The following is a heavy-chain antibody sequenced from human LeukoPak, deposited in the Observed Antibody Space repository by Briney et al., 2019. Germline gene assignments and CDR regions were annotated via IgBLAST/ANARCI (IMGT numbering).Heavy chain of an antibody. V-gene: IGHV4-39*07. CDR3: ARTSSVSSSWYFDY. CDR1: GGSISSSSYY. J-gene: IGHJ4*02. D-gene: IGHD6-13*01. Sequence: SETLSLTCTVSGGSISSSSYYWGWIRQPPGKGLERIGSIYYSGSTYYNPSLKSRVTISVDTSKNQFSLKLSSVTAADTAVYYCARTSSVSSSWYFDYWGQGTLVTVSS. CDR2: IYYSGST.